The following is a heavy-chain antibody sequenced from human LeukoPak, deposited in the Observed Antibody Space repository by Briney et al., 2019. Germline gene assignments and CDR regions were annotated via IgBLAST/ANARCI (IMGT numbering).Heavy chain of an antibody. CDR1: GGTFSSYA. J-gene: IGHJ4*02. CDR2: VIPFFCTA. D-gene: IGHD2-21*02. Sequence: ASVKVSCKASGGTFSSYAISWVRQAPGQGLEWMGGVIPFFCTANYAQKFQGRVTITADESTSTAYMELSSLRSEDTAVYYCARDLHSFGYSYCGGDCYSWLDYWGQGTLVTVSS. CDR3: ARDLHSFGYSYCGGDCYSWLDY. V-gene: IGHV1-69*01.